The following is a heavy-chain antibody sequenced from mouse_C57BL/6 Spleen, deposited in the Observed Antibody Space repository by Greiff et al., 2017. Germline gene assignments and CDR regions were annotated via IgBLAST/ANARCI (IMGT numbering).Heavy chain of an antibody. CDR3: AREDDYDGGWFAY. V-gene: IGHV1-52*01. D-gene: IGHD2-4*01. CDR2: IDPSDSET. J-gene: IGHJ3*01. Sequence: VQLKQPGAELVRPGSSVKLSCKASGYTFTSYWMHWVKQRPIQGLEWIGNIDPSDSETHYNQKFKDKATLTVDKSSSTAYMQLSSLTSEDSAVYYCAREDDYDGGWFAYWGQGTLVTVSA. CDR1: GYTFTSYW.